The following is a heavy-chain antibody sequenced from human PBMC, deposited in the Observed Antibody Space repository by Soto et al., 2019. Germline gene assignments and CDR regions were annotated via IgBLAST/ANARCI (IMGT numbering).Heavy chain of an antibody. CDR1: GFSLTSYG. CDR3: AKDGTAAGIRFYGMNV. Sequence: EVQLLESGGGLAQPGGSLRLSCEVSGFSLTSYGMNWVRQPPDKGLEWVSTIGGVGDTFYADSVKGRLTICRDISKNKLLLQMNSLRDEDTALYFCAKDGTAAGIRFYGMNVRGQGTTVTVPS. CDR2: IGGVGDT. V-gene: IGHV3-23*01. D-gene: IGHD6-13*01. J-gene: IGHJ6*02.